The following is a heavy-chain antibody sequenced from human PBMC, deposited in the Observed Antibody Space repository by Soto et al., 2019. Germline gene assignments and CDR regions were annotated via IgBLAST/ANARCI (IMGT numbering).Heavy chain of an antibody. J-gene: IGHJ4*02. CDR3: APYSVGEGGRGY. V-gene: IGHV4-4*09. CDR2: HHSDST. D-gene: IGHD5-12*01. Sequence: QVQLQESGPGLVKPSETLSLTCTVSGGSMSGQHWSWIRQPPGKGLEWIGHHSDSTNYHPSLKSRVTISTDTSKNQFSLKLSSVTAADTAVYYCAPYSVGEGGRGYWGQGTLVTVS. CDR1: GGSMSGQH.